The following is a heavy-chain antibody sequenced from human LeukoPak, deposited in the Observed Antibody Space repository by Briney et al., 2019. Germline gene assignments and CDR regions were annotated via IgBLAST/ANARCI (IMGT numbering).Heavy chain of an antibody. V-gene: IGHV3-23*01. CDR3: AKAEGYCSGGSCYPFFDY. J-gene: IGHJ4*02. Sequence: GGSLRLSCAASGFTFSSYALSWVRQAPGKGLEWVSAISGSGGSTYYADSVKGRFTISRDNSKNTLYLQMNSLRAEDTAVYYCAKAEGYCSGGSCYPFFDYWGQGTLVTVSS. D-gene: IGHD2-15*01. CDR2: ISGSGGST. CDR1: GFTFSSYA.